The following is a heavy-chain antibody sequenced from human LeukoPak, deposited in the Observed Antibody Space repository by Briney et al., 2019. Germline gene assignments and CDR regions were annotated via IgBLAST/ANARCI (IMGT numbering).Heavy chain of an antibody. CDR3: AHRLGRYGRNEFDY. D-gene: IGHD1-14*01. CDR1: GFSLSTSGVS. CDR2: IYWNDDK. V-gene: IGHV2-5*01. Sequence: SGPTLVNPTQTLTLTCTFSGFSLSTSGVSVGWIRQPPGKALEWLALIYWNDDKHYSPSLKSRLTITNIIKDTSKNQVVLTMTNMDPVDTATYYCAHRLGRYGRNEFDYWGQGTLVTVSS. J-gene: IGHJ4*02.